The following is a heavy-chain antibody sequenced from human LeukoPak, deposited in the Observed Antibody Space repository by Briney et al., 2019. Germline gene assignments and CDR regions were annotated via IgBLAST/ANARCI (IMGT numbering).Heavy chain of an antibody. Sequence: PGGSLRPSCAASGFTVSSNYMRCVRQAPGKGREWVSVMYSGGSTYYAASVKGRFTISRHNSKNTLYLQMNSLRAEDTAVYYCARSHLRFPDMNWFDPWGQGTLVTVSS. V-gene: IGHV3-53*04. D-gene: IGHD4-17*01. CDR1: GFTVSSNY. CDR3: ARSHLRFPDMNWFDP. CDR2: MYSGGST. J-gene: IGHJ5*02.